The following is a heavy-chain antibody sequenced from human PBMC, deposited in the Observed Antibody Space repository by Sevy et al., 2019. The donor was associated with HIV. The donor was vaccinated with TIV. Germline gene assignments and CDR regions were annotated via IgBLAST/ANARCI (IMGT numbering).Heavy chain of an antibody. Sequence: SETLSLTCTVSGGSITSLYWNWIRQPPGKGLEWIANIYYNGHINYNPSLKSRVTLSLDTSKNQYSLRLSSVTAADTAMYYCTGENAWGRGYSWGQGTLVTVSS. CDR3: TGENAWGRGYS. D-gene: IGHD1-26*01. J-gene: IGHJ4*02. CDR2: IYYNGHI. CDR1: GGSITSLY. V-gene: IGHV4-59*08.